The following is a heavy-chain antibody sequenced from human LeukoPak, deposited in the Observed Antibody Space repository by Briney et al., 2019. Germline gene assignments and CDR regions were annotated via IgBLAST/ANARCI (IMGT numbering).Heavy chain of an antibody. Sequence: SETLSLTCTVSGGSISSYYWSWIRQPPGKGLEWIGYTYYSGSTNYNPSLKSRVTISVDTSKNQFSLKLSSVTAADTAVYYCARVTGYMIEDYFDYWGQGTLVTVSS. CDR1: GGSISSYY. J-gene: IGHJ4*02. V-gene: IGHV4-59*01. D-gene: IGHD3-22*01. CDR2: TYYSGST. CDR3: ARVTGYMIEDYFDY.